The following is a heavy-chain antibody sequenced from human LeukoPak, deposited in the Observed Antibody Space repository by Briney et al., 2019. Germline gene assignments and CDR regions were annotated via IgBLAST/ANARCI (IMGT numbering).Heavy chain of an antibody. J-gene: IGHJ5*02. V-gene: IGHV3-48*04. Sequence: GGSLRLSCAASGLTFSSYSMNWIRQAPGKGLEWLSYITNSGSTIYYADSVKGRFTISRDNAKNSLYLQMNSLRAEDTAMYYCARGPYFGGGGLFDPWGQGTLVTVSS. CDR3: ARGPYFGGGGLFDP. CDR1: GLTFSSYS. CDR2: ITNSGSTI. D-gene: IGHD3-16*01.